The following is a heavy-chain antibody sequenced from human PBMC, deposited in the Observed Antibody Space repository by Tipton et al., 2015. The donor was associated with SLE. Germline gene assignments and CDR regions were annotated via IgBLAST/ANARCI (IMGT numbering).Heavy chain of an antibody. J-gene: IGHJ6*03. CDR1: GFTFSGSD. CDR3: AKGTEWGRYYYMDV. Sequence: SLRLSCVASGFTFSGSDFHWVRQTAGEGLEWVSAIGTGGDTYYSDSVKGRFTTTTDNAKNTLFLQMTSLRIEDTAVYYCAKGTEWGRYYYMDVWGKGTTVTVSS. CDR2: IGTGGDT. V-gene: IGHV3-13*01. D-gene: IGHD3-16*01.